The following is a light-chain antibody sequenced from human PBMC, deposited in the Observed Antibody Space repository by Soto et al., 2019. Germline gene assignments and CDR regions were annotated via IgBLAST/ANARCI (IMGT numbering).Light chain of an antibody. V-gene: IGKV1-9*01. Sequence: DIQLTQSPSFLSASVGDRVTITCPASQGISSYLAWYQQKPGKAPKLLIYAASTLQSGVPSRFSGSGSGTEFTPTISSLQPEDFATCYCQQLNSYPFTFGGGTKVEIK. J-gene: IGKJ4*01. CDR3: QQLNSYPFT. CDR1: QGISSY. CDR2: AAS.